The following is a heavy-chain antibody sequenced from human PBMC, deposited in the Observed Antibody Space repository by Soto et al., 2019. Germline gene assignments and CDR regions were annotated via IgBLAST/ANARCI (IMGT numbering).Heavy chain of an antibody. J-gene: IGHJ4*02. Sequence: SETLSLTCTVSGGSISSGGYYWSWIRQHPGKGLEWIGYIYYSGSTYYNPSLKSRVTISVDTSKNQFSLKLSSVTAADTAVYYCARGDVRGYCTNGVCCIFDYWGQGTLVTVSS. V-gene: IGHV4-31*03. CDR3: ARGDVRGYCTNGVCCIFDY. CDR2: IYYSGST. D-gene: IGHD2-8*01. CDR1: GGSISSGGYY.